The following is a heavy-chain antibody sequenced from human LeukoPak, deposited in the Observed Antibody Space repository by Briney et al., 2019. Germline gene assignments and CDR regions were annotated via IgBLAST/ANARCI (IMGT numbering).Heavy chain of an antibody. J-gene: IGHJ2*01. CDR3: ARRVYCTGGACRNWYFDL. D-gene: IGHD2-8*02. CDR2: IYFDGRT. V-gene: IGHV4-39*01. Sequence: PSETLSLTCNVSGGSISSTTYYWGRIRQPPGKGLEWIGSIYFDGRTYYNPSLQSRLTISVDTSKNQFSLRLSSVTAADTAVCYCARRVYCTGGACRNWYFDLWGRGTLVTVSS. CDR1: GGSISSTTYY.